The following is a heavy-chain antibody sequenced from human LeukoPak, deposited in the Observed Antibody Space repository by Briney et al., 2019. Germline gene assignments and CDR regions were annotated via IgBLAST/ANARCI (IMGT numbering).Heavy chain of an antibody. CDR2: IDPSDSYT. D-gene: IGHD3-10*01. Sequence: GESLKISCKGSGYSVTSYWITWVRQMPGKGLEWMGRIDPSDSYTNYSPSFQGHVTISADKSISTAYLQWSSLKASDTAMYYCARVRHFYGSGSHYGMDVWGKGTTVTVSS. CDR1: GYSVTSYW. J-gene: IGHJ6*04. CDR3: ARVRHFYGSGSHYGMDV. V-gene: IGHV5-10-1*01.